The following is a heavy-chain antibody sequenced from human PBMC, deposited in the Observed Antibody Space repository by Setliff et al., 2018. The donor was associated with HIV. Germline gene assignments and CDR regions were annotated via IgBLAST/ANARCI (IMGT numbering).Heavy chain of an antibody. D-gene: IGHD3-22*01. V-gene: IGHV1-69*10. Sequence: ASVKVSCKASGGTFSSYAINWVRQAPGHGLEWMGGIIPILGIAHYAQAFRDRVTLSADKSTNIAYMRLASLRSEDTAVHYCARDKEKRYYNDSSGHYDWFDPWGQGTLVTVSS. J-gene: IGHJ5*02. CDR2: IIPILGIA. CDR1: GGTFSSYA. CDR3: ARDKEKRYYNDSSGHYDWFDP.